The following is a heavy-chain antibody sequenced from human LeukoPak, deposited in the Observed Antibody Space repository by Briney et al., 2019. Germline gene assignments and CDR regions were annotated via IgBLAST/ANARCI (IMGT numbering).Heavy chain of an antibody. CDR1: GASMRDHY. D-gene: IGHD6-19*01. V-gene: IGHV4-59*11. Sequence: PSETLSLTCAVSGASMRDHYWTRIRQPPGKGLEWIGSMYYMLNANSYNPSLKSRVSISVDTPDNQFSLKLKSVTAADTAVYYCATSFRSGWGFDSWGQGILVAVSS. CDR3: ATSFRSGWGFDS. J-gene: IGHJ4*02. CDR2: MYYMLNA.